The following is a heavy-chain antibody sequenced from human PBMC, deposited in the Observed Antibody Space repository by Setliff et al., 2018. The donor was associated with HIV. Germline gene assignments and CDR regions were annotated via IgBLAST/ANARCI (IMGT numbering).Heavy chain of an antibody. V-gene: IGHV1-24*01. CDR1: GDTLTKLS. D-gene: IGHD3-3*02. Sequence: GASVKVSCKVSGDTLTKLSIYWVRQAPGKGLEWMGGFEHEEGKIIYAQKFQGRVSMTEDTSTDTAYMDLSSLRSDDTAVYYCAAPSSVYIFGVLTPVSFDYWGQGTLVTVSS. CDR2: FEHEEGKI. CDR3: AAPSSVYIFGVLTPVSFDY. J-gene: IGHJ4*02.